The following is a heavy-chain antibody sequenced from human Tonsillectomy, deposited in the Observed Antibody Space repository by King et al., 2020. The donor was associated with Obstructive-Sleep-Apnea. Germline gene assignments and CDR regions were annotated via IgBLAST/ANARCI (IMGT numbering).Heavy chain of an antibody. J-gene: IGHJ4*02. V-gene: IGHV3-48*04. CDR2: INSNSENI. CDR3: AKDDRSGWYSDY. D-gene: IGHD6-19*01. Sequence: VQLVESGGGLVQPGGSLRLSCVASGFAFSSYPMNWVRQAPWKGLEWISYINSNSENIFYADSVKGRFTISRDNAKNSLYLQMNSLRAEDTAVYYCAKDDRSGWYSDYWGQGTLVTVSS. CDR1: GFAFSSYP.